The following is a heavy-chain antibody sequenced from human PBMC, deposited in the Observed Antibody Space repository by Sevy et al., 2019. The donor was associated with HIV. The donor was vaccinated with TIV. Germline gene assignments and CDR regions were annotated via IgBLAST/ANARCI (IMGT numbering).Heavy chain of an antibody. CDR1: GFTFSSYE. V-gene: IGHV3-48*03. CDR2: ISSSGSTI. CDR3: ARVSYYDSSGYYYYYYGMDV. J-gene: IGHJ6*02. Sequence: GGCLRLSCAASGFTFSSYEMNWVRQAPGKGLEWVSYISSSGSTIYYADSVKGRFTISRDNAKNSLYLQMNSLRAEDTAVYYCARVSYYDSSGYYYYYYGMDVWGQGTTVTVSS. D-gene: IGHD3-22*01.